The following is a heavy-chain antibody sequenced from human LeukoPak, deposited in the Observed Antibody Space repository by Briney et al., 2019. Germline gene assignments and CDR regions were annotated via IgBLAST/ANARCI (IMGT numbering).Heavy chain of an antibody. CDR3: ARDRTLYYDILTAYLDV. Sequence: GGSLRLSCAASGFTFSTYGMHWVRQAPGKGLEWVAVISYDGGHKYYADSVKGRFTISRDNTKNTLYVQMNSLRAEDTAVYYCARDRTLYYDILTAYLDVWGQGTTVTVSS. J-gene: IGHJ6*02. CDR2: ISYDGGHK. CDR1: GFTFSTYG. D-gene: IGHD3-9*01. V-gene: IGHV3-30*03.